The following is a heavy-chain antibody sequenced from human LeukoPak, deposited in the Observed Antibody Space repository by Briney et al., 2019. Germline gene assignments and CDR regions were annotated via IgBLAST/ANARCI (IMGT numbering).Heavy chain of an antibody. J-gene: IGHJ5*02. CDR3: ARYDFWSGYSNWFDP. D-gene: IGHD3-3*01. V-gene: IGHV1-18*01. CDR2: ISAYNGNT. Sequence: ASVKVSCKASGYTFTSYGISWVRQAPGQGLEWMGWISAYNGNTNYAQKLQGRVTMTTVTSTSTAYMELRSLRSDDTAVYYCARYDFWSGYSNWFDPWGQGTLVTVSS. CDR1: GYTFTSYG.